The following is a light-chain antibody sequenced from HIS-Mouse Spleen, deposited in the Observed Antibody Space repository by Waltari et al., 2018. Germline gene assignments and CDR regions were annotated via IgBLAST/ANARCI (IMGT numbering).Light chain of an antibody. CDR2: QDS. J-gene: IGLJ2*01. CDR3: QAWDSSTAV. Sequence: SYELTQPPSVSVSPGQTASITCSGDKLGDKYACWYQQKPGQSPVLVIYQDSKRPSGIPERFSGSNSGNTATLTISGTQAIDEADYYRQAWDSSTAVFGGGTKLTVL. CDR1: KLGDKY. V-gene: IGLV3-1*01.